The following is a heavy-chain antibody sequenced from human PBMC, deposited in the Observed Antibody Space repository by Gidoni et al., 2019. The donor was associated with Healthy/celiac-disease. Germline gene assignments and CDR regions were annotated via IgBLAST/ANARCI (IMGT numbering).Heavy chain of an antibody. Sequence: QVQLVESGGGVVQPGRSLRLSCAASGFTFSSYGMHWVRQAPGKGLEWVAVISYDGSNKYYADSVKGRFTISRDNSKNTLYLQMNSLRAEDTAVYYCAKDTQSYGLFDYWGQGTLVTSPQ. V-gene: IGHV3-30*18. J-gene: IGHJ4*02. CDR3: AKDTQSYGLFDY. D-gene: IGHD4-17*01. CDR1: GFTFSSYG. CDR2: ISYDGSNK.